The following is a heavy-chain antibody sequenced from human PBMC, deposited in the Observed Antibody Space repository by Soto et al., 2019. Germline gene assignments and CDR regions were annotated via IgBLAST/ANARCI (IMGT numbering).Heavy chain of an antibody. J-gene: IGHJ4*02. CDR3: ARDRELLWFGELLRYFDY. Sequence: SENLSLTCTVSGGSISSGGYYWSWIRQHPGKGLEWIGYIYYSGSTYYNPSLKSRVTISVDTSKNQFSLKLSSVTAADTAVYYCARDRELLWFGELLRYFDYWGQGTLVTVS. CDR2: IYYSGST. CDR1: GGSISSGGYY. D-gene: IGHD3-10*01. V-gene: IGHV4-31*03.